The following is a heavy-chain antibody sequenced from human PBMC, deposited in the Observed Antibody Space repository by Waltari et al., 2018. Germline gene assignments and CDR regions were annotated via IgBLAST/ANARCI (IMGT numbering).Heavy chain of an antibody. CDR3: ARDQRKSGYDLFDY. J-gene: IGHJ4*02. D-gene: IGHD5-12*01. Sequence: QVQLQESGPGLVKPSQTLSLTCTVSGGSISSGSYYWSWIRQPAGKGLEWIGYIYTRWSTNYNPTLKSRVTISVDTSKNQFSLKLSSVTAADTAVYYCARDQRKSGYDLFDYWGQGTLVTVSS. CDR1: GGSISSGSYY. CDR2: IYTRWST. V-gene: IGHV4-61*09.